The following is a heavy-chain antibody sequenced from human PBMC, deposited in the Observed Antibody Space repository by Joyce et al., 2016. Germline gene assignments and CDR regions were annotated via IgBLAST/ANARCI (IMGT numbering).Heavy chain of an antibody. CDR2: ISYDGIYK. CDR3: AKILTATYSSGWFLDY. D-gene: IGHD6-25*01. V-gene: IGHV3-30*18. CDR1: GLTLSNYG. J-gene: IGHJ4*02. Sequence: QVQLVESGGGVVQPGRSLRLSCAASGLTLSNYGVHWVRRAPGKGLEWVAVISYDGIYKYYADSVKGRFTISRDNSKNTVFLEMNSLRTEETAVYYCAKILTATYSSGWFLDYWGQGTLVTVSS.